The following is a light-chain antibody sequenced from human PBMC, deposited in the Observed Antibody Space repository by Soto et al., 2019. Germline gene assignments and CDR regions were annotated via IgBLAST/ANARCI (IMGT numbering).Light chain of an antibody. CDR2: DKS. J-gene: IGKJ3*01. Sequence: ALTQSPATLSLSPGERATLSCRASQRVGNFLTWYQQKPGQPPTLLIYDKSIRAAGFPARFSGSGSGTDFTLTSSSLVPRDYAVYYCQHRHIFGPGTKVDLK. V-gene: IGKV3-11*01. CDR3: QHRHI. CDR1: QRVGNF.